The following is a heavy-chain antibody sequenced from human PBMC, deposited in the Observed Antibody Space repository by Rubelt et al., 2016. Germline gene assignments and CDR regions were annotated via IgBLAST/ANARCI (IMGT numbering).Heavy chain of an antibody. D-gene: IGHD3-10*01. CDR3: ARDGRLWFGELSRYYFDY. CDR1: GFTFSSYG. J-gene: IGHJ4*02. CDR2: IWYDGSNK. Sequence: GRSLRLSCAASGFTFSSYGMHWVRQAPGKGLEWVAVIWYDGSNKYYADSVKGRFTISRDNSKNTLYLQMNSLRAEDTAVYYCARDGRLWFGELSRYYFDYWGQGTLVTVSS. V-gene: IGHV3-33*01.